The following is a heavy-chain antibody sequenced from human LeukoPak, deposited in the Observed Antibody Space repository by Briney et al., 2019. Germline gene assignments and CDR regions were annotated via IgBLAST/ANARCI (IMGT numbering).Heavy chain of an antibody. CDR2: IYDTVNT. Sequence: SETLSLTCTVSGGSISSGGYFWTWTRQPAGKGLDWIGHIYDTVNTNYNPSLLSRVTISVDTSKNEFSLKLTSVTAADTAVYFCARGRRRDRDGYKSPGSWFDSWGQGTLVTVSS. CDR3: ARGRRRDRDGYKSPGSWFDS. J-gene: IGHJ5*01. V-gene: IGHV4-61*09. D-gene: IGHD5-24*01. CDR1: GGSISSGGYF.